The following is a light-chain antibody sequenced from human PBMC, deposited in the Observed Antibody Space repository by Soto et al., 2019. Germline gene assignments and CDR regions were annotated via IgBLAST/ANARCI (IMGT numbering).Light chain of an antibody. Sequence: EIMLTQSPATLSVRPGEKATLSCLASQSVSSNLAWYQQKPGQAPRLLIYGASTRATGIPARFSGSGSGTEFTLTISSLQSEDFAVYYCQQYTTWPPITFGQGTRLEIK. V-gene: IGKV3-15*01. CDR1: QSVSSN. CDR2: GAS. J-gene: IGKJ5*01. CDR3: QQYTTWPPIT.